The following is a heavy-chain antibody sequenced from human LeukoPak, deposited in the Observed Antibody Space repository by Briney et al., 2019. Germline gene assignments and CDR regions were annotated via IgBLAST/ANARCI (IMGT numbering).Heavy chain of an antibody. CDR2: INPSSGVT. D-gene: IGHD5-18*01. V-gene: IGHV1-2*02. CDR3: AREDTYGEYRPFDF. CDR1: GYTFTSYA. Sequence: ASVKVSCKASGYTFTSYAMNWVRQAPGQGLEWMGWINPSSGVTKFSQELQDRVTLTRDTSLSTAYMELNSLTFDDTAIYYCAREDTYGEYRPFDFWGQGAPVTVSS. J-gene: IGHJ4*02.